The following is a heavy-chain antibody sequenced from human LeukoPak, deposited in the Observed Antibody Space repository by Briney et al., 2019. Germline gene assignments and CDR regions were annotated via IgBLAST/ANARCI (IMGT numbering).Heavy chain of an antibody. CDR3: ATRASAVAGALDY. D-gene: IGHD6-19*01. Sequence: SETLSLTCAVSGGSISSSNWWSWVRQPPGKGLEWIGETYHSGSTNYNPSLKSRVTISVDKSENQFSLKLSSVTAADTAVYYCATRASAVAGALDYWGQGTLVTDSS. CDR1: GGSISSSNW. J-gene: IGHJ4*02. V-gene: IGHV4-4*02. CDR2: TYHSGST.